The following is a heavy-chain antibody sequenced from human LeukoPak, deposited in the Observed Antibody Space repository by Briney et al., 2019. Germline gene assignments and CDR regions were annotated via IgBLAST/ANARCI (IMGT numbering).Heavy chain of an antibody. CDR2: FDPEDSET. D-gene: IGHD1-1*01. Sequence: ASVKVSCKVSGYTLTELSMHWVRQAPGKGLEWMGGFDPEDSETIYAQKFQGRVTMTEDTSTDTAYMELSRLTSDDTAVYYCARGWNYVDYWGQGTLVTVSS. CDR1: GYTLTELS. J-gene: IGHJ4*02. CDR3: ARGWNYVDY. V-gene: IGHV1-24*01.